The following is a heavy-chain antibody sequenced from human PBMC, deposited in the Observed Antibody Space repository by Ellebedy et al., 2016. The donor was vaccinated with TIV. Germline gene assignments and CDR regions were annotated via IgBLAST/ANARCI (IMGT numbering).Heavy chain of an antibody. V-gene: IGHV3-30-3*01. CDR2: ISYDGSNK. CDR1: GFTFSSYA. Sequence: GGSLRLXXAASGFTFSSYAMHWVRQAPGKGLEWVAVISYDGSNKYYADSVKGRFTISRDNSKNTLYLQMNSLRAEDTAVYYCARYNDYDLSHWGQGTLVTVSS. D-gene: IGHD5-12*01. J-gene: IGHJ4*02. CDR3: ARYNDYDLSH.